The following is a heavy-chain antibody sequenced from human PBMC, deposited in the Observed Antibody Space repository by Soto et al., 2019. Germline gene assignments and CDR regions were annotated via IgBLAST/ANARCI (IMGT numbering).Heavy chain of an antibody. CDR1: GFTFDDYA. D-gene: IGHD3-16*01. Sequence: GGSLRLSCAASGFTFDDYAMHWVCQAKGKGKEWVSLISGDGGSTYYADSVKGRFTISRDNSKNSLYLQMNSLRTEDTALYYCSKDIKGGLNYYYGMDVWGQGTTVTVSS. V-gene: IGHV3-43*02. J-gene: IGHJ6*02. CDR3: SKDIKGGLNYYYGMDV. CDR2: ISGDGGST.